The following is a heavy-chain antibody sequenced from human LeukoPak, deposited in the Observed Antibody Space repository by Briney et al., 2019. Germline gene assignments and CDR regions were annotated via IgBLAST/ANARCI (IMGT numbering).Heavy chain of an antibody. V-gene: IGHV3-23*01. CDR3: AKESDSSGYYWGAFDI. J-gene: IGHJ3*02. D-gene: IGHD3-22*01. CDR1: GFTFSSYA. CDR2: ISGSGGST. Sequence: SGGSLRLSCAASGFTFSSYAMSWVRQAPGKGLEWVSAISGSGGSTYYADSVKGRFTISRDNSKNTLYLQMNSLRAEDTAVYYCAKESDSSGYYWGAFDIWGQGTMVTVSS.